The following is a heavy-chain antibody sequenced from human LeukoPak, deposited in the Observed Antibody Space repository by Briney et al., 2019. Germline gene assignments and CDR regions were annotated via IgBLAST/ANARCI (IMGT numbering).Heavy chain of an antibody. V-gene: IGHV4-4*09. CDR2: IFTGGST. CDR1: GGSINSDF. CDR3: ARSASVGGPDAFDI. Sequence: SETLSLTCTVSGGSINSDFWSWIRQSPGKGQEWIGYIFTGGSTNYNPSLNSRVTMSLHTSQNLFSLKLSSVTAADTAVYYCARSASVGGPDAFDIWGQGTVVTVSS. J-gene: IGHJ3*02. D-gene: IGHD4-23*01.